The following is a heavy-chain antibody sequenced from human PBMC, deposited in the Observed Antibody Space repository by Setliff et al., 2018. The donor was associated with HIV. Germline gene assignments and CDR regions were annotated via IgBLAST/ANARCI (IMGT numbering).Heavy chain of an antibody. Sequence: GESLKISCAASGFTFSSYAMSWVRQAPGKGLEWVSAISGSGGSTYYADSVKGRFTISRDNSKNTLYLQMNSLRAEDTAVYYCAKDVLGSMVRGGVAFDIWGQGTMVTVSS. CDR2: ISGSGGST. CDR1: GFTFSSYA. J-gene: IGHJ3*02. V-gene: IGHV3-23*01. CDR3: AKDVLGSMVRGGVAFDI. D-gene: IGHD3-10*01.